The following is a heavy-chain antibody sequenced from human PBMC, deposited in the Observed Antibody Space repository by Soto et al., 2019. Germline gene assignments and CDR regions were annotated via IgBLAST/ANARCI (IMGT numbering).Heavy chain of an antibody. CDR3: ARGRCNWACPDY. Sequence: GASVKVSCKASGGTFSSYAISWVRQAPGQGLEWMGGIIPIFGTANYAQKFQGRVTITADESTSKAYMELSSLRSEDTAVYYCARGRCNWACPDYWGQGTLVTVSS. V-gene: IGHV1-69*13. CDR1: GGTFSSYA. J-gene: IGHJ4*02. D-gene: IGHD1-20*01. CDR2: IIPIFGTA.